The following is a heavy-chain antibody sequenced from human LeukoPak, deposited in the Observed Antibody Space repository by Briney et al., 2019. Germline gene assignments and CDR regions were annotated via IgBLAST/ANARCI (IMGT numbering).Heavy chain of an antibody. D-gene: IGHD5-18*01. Sequence: MSSETLSLTCTVSGGSISSYYWSWIRQPPGKGLEWIGYIYYSGSTNYNPSLKSRVTISVDTSKNQFSLKLSSVTAADTAVYYCARVRYSYPLWGQGTLVTVSS. CDR3: ARVRYSYPL. V-gene: IGHV4-59*12. J-gene: IGHJ4*02. CDR1: GGSISSYY. CDR2: IYYSGST.